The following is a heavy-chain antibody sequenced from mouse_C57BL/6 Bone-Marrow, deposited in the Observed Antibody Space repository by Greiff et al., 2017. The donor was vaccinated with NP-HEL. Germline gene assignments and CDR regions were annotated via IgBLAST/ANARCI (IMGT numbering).Heavy chain of an antibody. CDR1: GYTFTSYG. V-gene: IGHV1-81*01. D-gene: IGHD2-4*01. CDR3: ARRGYYDDEGYAMDY. Sequence: VQLQQSGAELARPGASVKLSCKASGYTFTSYGISWVKQRTGQGLEWIGEIYPRSGNTYYNEKFKGKATLTADKSSSTAYMELRSLTSEDSAVYFCARRGYYDDEGYAMDYWGQGTSVTVSS. CDR2: IYPRSGNT. J-gene: IGHJ4*01.